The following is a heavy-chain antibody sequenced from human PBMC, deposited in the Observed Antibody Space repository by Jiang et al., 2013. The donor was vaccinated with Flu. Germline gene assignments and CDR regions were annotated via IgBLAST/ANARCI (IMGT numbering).Heavy chain of an antibody. J-gene: IGHJ4*02. CDR1: GGSISSSSYY. V-gene: IGHV4-39*01. Sequence: VLLKPSETLSLTCTVSGGSISSSSYYWGWIRQPPGKGLEWIGSIYYSGSTYYNPSLKSRVTISVDTSKNQFSLKLSSVTAADTAVYYCARTGGNYEEVPFRNNEGPSTYFDYWGQGTLVTVSS. CDR3: ARTGGNYEEVPFRNNEGPSTYFDY. CDR2: IYYSGST. D-gene: IGHD4-11*01.